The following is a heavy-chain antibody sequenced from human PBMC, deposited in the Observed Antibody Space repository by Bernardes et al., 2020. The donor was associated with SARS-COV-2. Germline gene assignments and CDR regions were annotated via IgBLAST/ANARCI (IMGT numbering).Heavy chain of an antibody. CDR3: ARDGGQGYSGSYSAFDM. J-gene: IGHJ3*02. CDR1: GFRFSSYW. Sequence: GGSRRLSFAASGFRFSSYWMTWVRQAPGKGLEWVANIKKDGSEKYYVDSVKGRFTISRDNAKNALFLQMNSLRAEDTALYYCARDGGQGYSGSYSAFDMWGQGTMVTVSS. CDR2: IKKDGSEK. D-gene: IGHD1-26*01. V-gene: IGHV3-7*01.